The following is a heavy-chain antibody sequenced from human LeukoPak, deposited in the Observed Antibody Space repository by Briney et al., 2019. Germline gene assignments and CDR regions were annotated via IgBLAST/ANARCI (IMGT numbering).Heavy chain of an antibody. Sequence: PSETLSLTCTVSSGSVSSMSTYWGWTRRPPGKGLEWIGSVYYDGSTYYNPSLKSRVTISVDTSKNQFSLKLSSVTAADTAVYYCARHRYSSSSPANYWGQGTLVTVSS. CDR2: VYYDGST. V-gene: IGHV4-39*01. CDR1: SGSVSSMSTY. J-gene: IGHJ4*02. D-gene: IGHD6-6*01. CDR3: ARHRYSSSSPANY.